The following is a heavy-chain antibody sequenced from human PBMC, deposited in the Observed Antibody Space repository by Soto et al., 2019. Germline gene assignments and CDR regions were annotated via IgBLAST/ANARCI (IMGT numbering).Heavy chain of an antibody. CDR1: GYTFTAYN. J-gene: IGHJ6*02. CDR2: INPNSGGT. CDR3: ARDRIQLWLHYYYGMDV. D-gene: IGHD5-18*01. Sequence: RASVKVSCKASGYTFTAYNMHWVRQAPGQGLEWMGWINPNSGGTNYAQKFQGRVTMTRDTSISTAYMELSRLRSDDTAVYFCARDRIQLWLHYYYGMDVWGQGTTVTVSS. V-gene: IGHV1-2*02.